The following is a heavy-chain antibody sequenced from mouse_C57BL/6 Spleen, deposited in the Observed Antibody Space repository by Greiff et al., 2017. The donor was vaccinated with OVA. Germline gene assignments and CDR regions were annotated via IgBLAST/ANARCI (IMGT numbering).Heavy chain of an antibody. CDR1: GYTFTSYW. D-gene: IGHD2-4*01. J-gene: IGHJ2*01. CDR2: INPSSGYT. Sequence: VQLQESGAELAKPGASVKLSCKASGYTFTSYWMHWVKQRPGQGLEWIGYINPSSGYTKYNQKFKDKATLTADKYSSTADMQLSSLTYEDSAVYYCARHYDYDGRPLVDYWGQGTTLTVSS. V-gene: IGHV1-7*01. CDR3: ARHYDYDGRPLVDY.